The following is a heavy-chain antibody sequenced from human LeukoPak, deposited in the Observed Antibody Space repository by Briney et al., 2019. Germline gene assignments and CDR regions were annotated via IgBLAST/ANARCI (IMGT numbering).Heavy chain of an antibody. CDR1: GGTFSSYA. CDR3: AACSGGSCYIVY. V-gene: IGHV1-69*01. Sequence: SVKVSCKASGGTFSSYAISWVRQAPGQGLEWMGGIIPIFGTANYAQKFQGRVTITADESTSTAYMELSSLRSDDTAVYYCAACSGGSCYIVYWGQGTLVTVSS. D-gene: IGHD2-15*01. J-gene: IGHJ4*02. CDR2: IIPIFGTA.